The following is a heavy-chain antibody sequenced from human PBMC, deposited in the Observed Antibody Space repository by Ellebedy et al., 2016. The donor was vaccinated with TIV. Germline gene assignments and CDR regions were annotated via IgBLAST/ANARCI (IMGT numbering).Heavy chain of an antibody. CDR3: ARRESSSGAVFFND. D-gene: IGHD6-13*01. CDR1: GYSFTDYW. Sequence: GESLKISXKGSGYSFTDYWIGWVRQTPGKGLELMGIIYPGDSDTVYSPTFQGLVTMSADKSTNTAYLRWDSLKASDTAIYYCARRESSSGAVFFNDWGQGTLVIVSS. CDR2: IYPGDSDT. V-gene: IGHV5-51*01. J-gene: IGHJ1*01.